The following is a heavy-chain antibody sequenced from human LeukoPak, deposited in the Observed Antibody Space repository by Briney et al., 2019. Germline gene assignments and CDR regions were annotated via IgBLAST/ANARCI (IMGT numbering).Heavy chain of an antibody. CDR2: IYPGDSGP. CDR1: GYSFTSYC. CDR3: GMSGDRVPLQDDVFDV. J-gene: IGHJ3*01. D-gene: IGHD1-26*01. V-gene: IGHV5-51*04. Sequence: GESLKISCKVSGYSFTSYCIGWARQMPGKGLEWMGIIYPGDSGPTYSPSFQGQVTISVDKPINTAYLQWSSLQASDTALYYCGMSGDRVPLQDDVFDVWGQGTMVTVST.